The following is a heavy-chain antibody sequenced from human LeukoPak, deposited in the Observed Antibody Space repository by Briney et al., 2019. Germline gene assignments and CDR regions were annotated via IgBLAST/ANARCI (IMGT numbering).Heavy chain of an antibody. CDR3: AKHRPSTPVGMATRGGAY. V-gene: IGHV3-23*01. Sequence: PGGSLRLSCAASGFTFSSYSMSWVRQPPGKGREWVAAISSSGGSTYYADSVKGRFTISRDNSKNTLYLQMNSLRAEDTAVYYCAKHRPSTPVGMATRGGAYWGQGTLVTVSS. CDR1: GFTFSSYS. D-gene: IGHD5-24*01. CDR2: ISSSGGST. J-gene: IGHJ4*02.